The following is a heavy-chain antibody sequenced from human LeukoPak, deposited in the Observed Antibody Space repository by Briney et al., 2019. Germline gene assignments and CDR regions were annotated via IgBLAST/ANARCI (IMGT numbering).Heavy chain of an antibody. V-gene: IGHV3-23*01. CDR2: ISGSGGST. CDR1: GFTFSSYA. J-gene: IGHJ5*02. D-gene: IGHD3-3*01. CDR3: AKEVSAYYFWSGYYYNWFDP. Sequence: GESLKISCAASGFTFSSYAMSWVRQAPGKGLEWVSAISGSGGSTYYADSVKGRFTISRDNSKNTLYLQMNSLRAEDTAVYYCAKEVSAYYFWSGYYYNWFDPWGQGTLVTVSS.